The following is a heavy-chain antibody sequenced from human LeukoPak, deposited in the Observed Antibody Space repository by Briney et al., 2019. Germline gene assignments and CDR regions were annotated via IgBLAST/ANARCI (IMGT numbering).Heavy chain of an antibody. CDR3: ASNSGSYYVVPYYFDY. CDR2: ISSSGSTI. J-gene: IGHJ4*02. CDR1: GFTFSDYY. Sequence: GGSLRLSCAASGFTFSDYYMSWIRQAPGKGLEWVSYISSSGSTIYYADCVKGRFTISRDNAKNSLYLQMNSLRAEDTAVYYCASNSGSYYVVPYYFDYWGQGTLVTVSS. D-gene: IGHD1-26*01. V-gene: IGHV3-11*01.